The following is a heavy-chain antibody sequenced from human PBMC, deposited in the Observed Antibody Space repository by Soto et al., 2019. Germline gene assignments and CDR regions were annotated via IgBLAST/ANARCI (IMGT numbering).Heavy chain of an antibody. D-gene: IGHD3-10*01. V-gene: IGHV3-11*01. CDR2: ISSSGSTI. CDR1: GFTFSDYY. J-gene: IGHJ4*02. CDR3: AREEPSLGSGSYLPHFDY. Sequence: GGSLRLSCAASGFTFSDYYMSWIRQAPGKGLEWVPYISSSGSTIYYADSVKGRFTISRDNAKNSLYLQMNSLRAEDTAVYYCAREEPSLGSGSYLPHFDYWGQGTLVTVSS.